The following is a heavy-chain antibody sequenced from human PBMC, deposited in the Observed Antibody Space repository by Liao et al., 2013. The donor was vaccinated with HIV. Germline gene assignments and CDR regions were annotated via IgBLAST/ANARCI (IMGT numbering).Heavy chain of an antibody. Sequence: QLQLQESGPGLVKPSETLSLTCTVSGGSISSSSYYWGWIRQPPGKGLEWIGSIYYSGSTYYNPSLKSRVTISVDTSKNQFSLKLSSVTAADTAVYYCARAGVVIMSGAFDIWGQGTMVTVSS. D-gene: IGHD3-3*01. CDR1: GGSISSSSYY. J-gene: IGHJ3*02. CDR2: IYYSGST. CDR3: ARAGVVIMSGAFDI. V-gene: IGHV4-39*07.